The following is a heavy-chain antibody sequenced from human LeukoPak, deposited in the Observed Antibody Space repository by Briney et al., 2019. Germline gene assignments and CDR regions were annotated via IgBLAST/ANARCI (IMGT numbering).Heavy chain of an antibody. CDR2: IYSGGST. V-gene: IGHV3-53*01. CDR1: GFTVSSNY. D-gene: IGHD4-17*01. Sequence: GGSLRPSCAASGFTVSSNYMSWVRQAPGKGLEWVSVIYSGGSTYYADSVKGRFTISRDNPKNTLYLQMNSLRAEDTAVYYCARGYGDYDTALDYWGQGTLVTVSS. J-gene: IGHJ4*02. CDR3: ARGYGDYDTALDY.